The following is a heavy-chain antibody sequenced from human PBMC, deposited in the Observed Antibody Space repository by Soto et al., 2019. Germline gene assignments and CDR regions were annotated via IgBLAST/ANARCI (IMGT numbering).Heavy chain of an antibody. CDR2: ISAYKGNT. J-gene: IGHJ6*03. D-gene: IGHD3-10*01. CDR1: GYTFTSYG. V-gene: IGHV1-18*01. CDR3: ARLGVEARGGGFGESSSSYYMDV. Sequence: QVQLVQSEAAVKKPGASVKVSCKASGYTFTSYGISWVRQAPGQGLEWMGWISAYKGNTNYAQKLQGRVPMTTDTSTSTAYMELRSRRSDATAVYYCARLGVEARGGGFGESSSSYYMDVWGKGTTVTVSS.